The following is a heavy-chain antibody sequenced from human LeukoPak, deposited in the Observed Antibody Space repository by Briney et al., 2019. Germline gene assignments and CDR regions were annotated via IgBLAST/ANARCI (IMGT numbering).Heavy chain of an antibody. CDR3: ARDRSSIFGVVIGTHPPLDY. CDR2: ISSSSSTI. CDR1: GFTFSSYS. Sequence: QPGGSLRLSCAASGFTFSSYSMNWVRQAPGKGLEWVSYISSSSSTIYYADSVKGRFTISRDNAKNSLYLQMNSLRAEDTAVYYCARDRSSIFGVVIGTHPPLDYWGQGTLVTVSS. V-gene: IGHV3-48*01. J-gene: IGHJ4*02. D-gene: IGHD3-3*01.